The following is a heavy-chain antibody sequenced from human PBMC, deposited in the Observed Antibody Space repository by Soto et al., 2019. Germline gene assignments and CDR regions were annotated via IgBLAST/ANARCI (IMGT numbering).Heavy chain of an antibody. D-gene: IGHD3-16*01. V-gene: IGHV3-33*01. CDR2: IWYDGSDK. CDR1: GFAFSSFG. CDR3: AFGNLSYYFDF. Sequence: GGSLRLSCAASGFAFSSFGMHWVRQAPGKGLEWVAIIWYDGSDKYNADSVKGRFTISRDNSKNTLYLQMNSLRAEDTAVYHCAFGNLSYYFDFWGQGTPVTVSS. J-gene: IGHJ4*02.